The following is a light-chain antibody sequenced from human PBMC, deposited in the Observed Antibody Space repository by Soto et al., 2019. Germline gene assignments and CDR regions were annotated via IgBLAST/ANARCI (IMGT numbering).Light chain of an antibody. V-gene: IGKV3D-20*01. CDR1: QSVRSSY. CDR3: QQYDNSAPLS. J-gene: IGKJ4*01. CDR2: DGS. Sequence: EIVLTQSPATLSLSPGDRATLSCGASQSVRSSYVAWYQQKAGLAPRLLIYDGSSRASGIPDRSSGSGSGTDFTLTIGRLAPEDFVVYYCQQYDNSAPLSFGGGTKVEMK.